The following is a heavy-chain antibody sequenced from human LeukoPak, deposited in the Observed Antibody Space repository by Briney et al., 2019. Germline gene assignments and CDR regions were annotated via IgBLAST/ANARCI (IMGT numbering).Heavy chain of an antibody. D-gene: IGHD6-19*01. CDR2: INHSGST. V-gene: IGHV4-34*01. CDR3: ALLAVAGTIDY. CDR1: GGSFSGYY. Sequence: SETLFLTCAVYGGSFSGYYWSWIRQPPGKGLEWIGEINHSGSTNYNPSLKSRVTISVDTSKNQFSLKLSSVTAADTAVYYCALLAVAGTIDYWGQGTLVTVSS. J-gene: IGHJ4*02.